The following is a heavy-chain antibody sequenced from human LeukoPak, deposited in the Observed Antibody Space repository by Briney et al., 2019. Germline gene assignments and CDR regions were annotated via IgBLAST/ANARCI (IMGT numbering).Heavy chain of an antibody. D-gene: IGHD6-13*01. V-gene: IGHV4-34*01. J-gene: IGHJ4*02. Sequence: SETLSLTCAVYGGSFSGYYWSWIRQPPGKGLEWIGEINHSGSTNYNPSLKSRVTISVDTSKNQFSLKLSSVTAADTAVYYCARHGRIRIAAAGTRWGQGTLVTVSS. CDR2: INHSGST. CDR3: ARHGRIRIAAAGTR. CDR1: GGSFSGYY.